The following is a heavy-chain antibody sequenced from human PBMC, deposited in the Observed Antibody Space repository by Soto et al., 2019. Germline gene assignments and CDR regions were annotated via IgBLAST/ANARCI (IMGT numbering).Heavy chain of an antibody. J-gene: IGHJ6*02. Sequence: PGGSLRLSCAASGFTFSSYGMHWVCQAPGKGLEWVAVISYDGSNKYYADSVKGRFTISRDNSKNTLYLQMNSLRAEDTAVYYCANSIAVADYYYYGMDVWGQGTTVTVSS. CDR3: ANSIAVADYYYYGMDV. V-gene: IGHV3-30*18. CDR2: ISYDGSNK. D-gene: IGHD6-19*01. CDR1: GFTFSSYG.